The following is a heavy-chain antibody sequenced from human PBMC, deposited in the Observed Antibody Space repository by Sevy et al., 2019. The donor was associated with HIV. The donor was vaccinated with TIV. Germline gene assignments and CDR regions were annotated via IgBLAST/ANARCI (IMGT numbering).Heavy chain of an antibody. D-gene: IGHD3-22*01. CDR3: AITKDYYDNSGYPFDY. Sequence: ASVKVSCKVFGYTLSELSMHWVRQTPGKGLAWMGSFDPEDGETIYAQKFQGRVAMTEDTSTDTAYMELRSLRSEDTAVFYCAITKDYYDNSGYPFDYWGQGTLVTVSS. V-gene: IGHV1-24*01. CDR2: FDPEDGET. J-gene: IGHJ4*02. CDR1: GYTLSELS.